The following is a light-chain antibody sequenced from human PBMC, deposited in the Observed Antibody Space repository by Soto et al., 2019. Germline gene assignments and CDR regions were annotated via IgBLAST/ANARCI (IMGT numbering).Light chain of an antibody. J-gene: IGLJ2*01. CDR3: SSSTSSNTYVV. V-gene: IGLV2-14*01. CDR1: SSDIGGYNY. Sequence: QSALTQPASVSGSPGQSITISCTGTSSDIGGYNYVSWYQQHPGKAPKLMIYDVSNRPSGVSNRFSGSKSGNTASLTISGLQAEDEADYYCSSSTSSNTYVVLGGGTKLTVL. CDR2: DVS.